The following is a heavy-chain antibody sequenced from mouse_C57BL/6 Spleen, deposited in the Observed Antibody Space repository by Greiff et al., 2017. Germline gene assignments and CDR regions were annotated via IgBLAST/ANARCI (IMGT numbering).Heavy chain of an antibody. CDR1: GFTFSDYG. CDR3: ARRLYYDYEAGFDV. Sequence: EVQLVESGGGLVQPGGSLKLSCAASGFTFSDYGMAWVRQAPRKGPEWVAFISNLAYSIYYADTVTGRFTISRENAKNTLYLEMSSLRSEDTAMYYCARRLYYDYEAGFDVWGTGTTVTVSS. V-gene: IGHV5-15*01. CDR2: ISNLAYSI. J-gene: IGHJ1*03. D-gene: IGHD2-4*01.